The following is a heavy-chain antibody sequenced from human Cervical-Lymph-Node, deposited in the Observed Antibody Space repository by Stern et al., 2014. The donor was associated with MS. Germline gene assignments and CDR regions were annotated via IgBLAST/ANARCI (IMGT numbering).Heavy chain of an antibody. J-gene: IGHJ4*02. D-gene: IGHD2-2*01. V-gene: IGHV1-8*01. CDR3: ARAVRNQLLSEY. CDR2: MNPYSGNT. Sequence: VQLEESGAEVKKPGASVKACCKASGYTFSSYDITWVRQASGHGLAWMGWMNPYSGNTGYAQKFKGRASMTSDPSISTVYMELTSLTSDDTAVYFCARAVRNQLLSEYWGQGTLVTVSS. CDR1: GYTFSSYD.